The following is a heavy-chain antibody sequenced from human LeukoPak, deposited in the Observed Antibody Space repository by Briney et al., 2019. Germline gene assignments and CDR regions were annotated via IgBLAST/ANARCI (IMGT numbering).Heavy chain of an antibody. CDR2: ISYDGSNK. CDR3: AEWELLPTADY. J-gene: IGHJ4*02. Sequence: GGSLRLSCAASGFTFSSYGMHWVRQAPGKGLEWVAVISYDGSNKYYADSVKGRFTISRDNSKNTLYLQMNSLRAEDTAVYYCAEWELLPTADYWGQGTLVTVSS. D-gene: IGHD1-26*01. CDR1: GFTFSSYG. V-gene: IGHV3-30*03.